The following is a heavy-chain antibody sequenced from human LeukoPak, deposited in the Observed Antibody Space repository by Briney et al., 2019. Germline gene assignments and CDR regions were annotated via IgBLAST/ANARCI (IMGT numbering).Heavy chain of an antibody. CDR1: GFTFSSYG. CDR3: ASGTYVTWIQRHDAFDI. V-gene: IGHV3-30*03. CDR2: ISYDGSNK. Sequence: GRSLRLSCAASGFTFSSYGMHWVRQAPGKGLEWVAVISYDGSNKYYADSVKGRFTISRDNSKNTLYLQMNSLRAEDTAVYYCASGTYVTWIQRHDAFDIWGQGAMVTVSS. J-gene: IGHJ3*02. D-gene: IGHD5-18*01.